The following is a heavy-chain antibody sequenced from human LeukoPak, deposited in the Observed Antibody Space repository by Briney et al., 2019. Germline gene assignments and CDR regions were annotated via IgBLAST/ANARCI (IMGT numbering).Heavy chain of an antibody. Sequence: PGGSLRLSCAASGFTFSSYAMSWVRQAPGKGLEWVSAISGNGGTTYYADSVKGRFTISRDNSKDTLYLQMNSLRADDTAVYYCAKDDRSSSGASDYWGQGTLVTVSS. J-gene: IGHJ4*02. V-gene: IGHV3-23*01. CDR2: ISGNGGTT. D-gene: IGHD6-6*01. CDR1: GFTFSSYA. CDR3: AKDDRSSSGASDY.